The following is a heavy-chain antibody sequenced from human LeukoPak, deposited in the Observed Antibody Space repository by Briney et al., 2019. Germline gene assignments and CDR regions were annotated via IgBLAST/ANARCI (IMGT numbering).Heavy chain of an antibody. CDR1: GYTFSNYA. CDR2: INGGNGNT. V-gene: IGHV1-3*01. J-gene: IGHJ3*02. CDR3: ASPGVAAAAPDAFDI. D-gene: IGHD6-13*01. Sequence: ASVKVSCKASGYTFSNYAMHWVRQAPGQRPEWMAWINGGNGNTKHAQKFQGRVTTTRDTSASTAYMELSSLSSEDTAVYYCASPGVAAAAPDAFDIWGQGTMVTVSS.